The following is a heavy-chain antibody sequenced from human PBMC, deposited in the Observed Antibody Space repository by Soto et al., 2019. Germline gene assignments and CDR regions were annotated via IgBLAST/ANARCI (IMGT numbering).Heavy chain of an antibody. CDR1: GGSISSYY. V-gene: IGHV4-59*08. Sequence: SETLSLTCTVSGGSISSYYWSWIRQPPGKGLEWIGYIYYSGSTHYNPSLKSRVTISVDTSKNQFPLKLSSVTAADTAVYYCARNYGPGYTFDYWGQGTLVTVSS. J-gene: IGHJ4*02. CDR3: ARNYGPGYTFDY. CDR2: IYYSGST. D-gene: IGHD3-10*01.